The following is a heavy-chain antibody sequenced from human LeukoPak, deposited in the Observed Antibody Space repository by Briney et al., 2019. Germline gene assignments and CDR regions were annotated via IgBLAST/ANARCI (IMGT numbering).Heavy chain of an antibody. J-gene: IGHJ3*02. CDR3: ARLGSSWYGAFDI. CDR1: GFNVSRHY. D-gene: IGHD6-13*01. Sequence: GGSLRLSCAASGFNVSRHYMTWVRQAPGKGLEWVSVLYDGGPTYYAVSVKGRFTISRDNSRNMVYLQMMSLRAEDTAIYYCARLGSSWYGAFDIWGQGTMVTVSS. V-gene: IGHV3-53*01. CDR2: LYDGGPT.